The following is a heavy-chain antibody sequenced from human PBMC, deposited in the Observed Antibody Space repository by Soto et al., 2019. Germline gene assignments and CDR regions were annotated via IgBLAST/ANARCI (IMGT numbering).Heavy chain of an antibody. CDR3: AKGGYCSSTSCYPMDV. D-gene: IGHD2-2*01. V-gene: IGHV3-23*01. CDR2: ISGSGGST. CDR1: GFTFRCYA. Sequence: GDLRLSCAAAGFTFRCYAMSWVRQAPGKGLEWVSAISGSGGSTYYADSVKGRFTISRDNSKNTLYLQMNSLRAEDTAVYYCAKGGYCSSTSCYPMDVWGQGTTVTVSS. J-gene: IGHJ6*02.